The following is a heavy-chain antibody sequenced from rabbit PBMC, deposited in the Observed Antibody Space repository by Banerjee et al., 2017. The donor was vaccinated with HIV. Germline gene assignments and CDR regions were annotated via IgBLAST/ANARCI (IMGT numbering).Heavy chain of an antibody. CDR3: ARADYTGFGHYFAL. Sequence: QSLEESGGDLVKPEGSLTLTCTASGFSFSSSYYMCWVRQAPGKGLEWIACIYAGSSGSPYYATWAKGRFTISKTSSTTVTLQMTSLTAADTATYFCARADYTGFGHYFALWGPGTLVTVS. D-gene: IGHD7-1*01. J-gene: IGHJ6*01. CDR1: GFSFSSSYY. V-gene: IGHV1S40*01. CDR2: IYAGSSGSP.